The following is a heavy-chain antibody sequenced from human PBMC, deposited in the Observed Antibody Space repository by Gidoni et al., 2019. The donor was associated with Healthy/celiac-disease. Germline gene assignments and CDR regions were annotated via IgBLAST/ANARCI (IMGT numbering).Heavy chain of an antibody. V-gene: IGHV4-59*01. D-gene: IGHD4-17*01. CDR2: IYYSGST. Sequence: QVQLQESGPGLVKPSETLSLTCTVSGGSISSYYWSWIRQPPGKGLEWIGYIYYSGSTNYNPSLKSRVTISVDTSKNQFSLKLSSVTAADTAVYYCARPHFYGGNIYWYFDLWGRGTLVTVSS. CDR3: ARPHFYGGNIYWYFDL. J-gene: IGHJ2*01. CDR1: GGSISSYY.